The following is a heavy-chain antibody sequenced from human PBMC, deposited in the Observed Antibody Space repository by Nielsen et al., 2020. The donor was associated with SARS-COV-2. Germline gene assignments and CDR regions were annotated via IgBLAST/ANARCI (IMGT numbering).Heavy chain of an antibody. D-gene: IGHD6-19*01. J-gene: IGHJ5*02. CDR3: AKDIEQWLLVDGYRRFDP. V-gene: IGHV3-9*01. Sequence: SCAASGFTFDDYAMHWVRQAPGKGLAWVSGISWNSGSIGYADSVKGRFTISRDNAKNSLYLQMNSLRAEDTALYYCAKDIEQWLLVDGYRRFDPWGQGTLVTVSS. CDR1: GFTFDDYA. CDR2: ISWNSGSI.